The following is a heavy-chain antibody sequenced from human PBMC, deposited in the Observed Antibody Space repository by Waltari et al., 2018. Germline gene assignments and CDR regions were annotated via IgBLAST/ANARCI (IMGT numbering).Heavy chain of an antibody. CDR3: AKEIDVLTGYYEDY. D-gene: IGHD3-9*01. V-gene: IGHV3-23*04. Sequence: EVQLVESGGGLGQPGGSLRLSCVASGFTFSSYAMSWVRQAPGKGLEWVSRISGSGGTTYYADSVKGRFTISRDNSKNTLYLQMNSLRVEDTAVYYCAKEIDVLTGYYEDYWGQGTLVTVSS. CDR1: GFTFSSYA. J-gene: IGHJ4*02. CDR2: ISGSGGTT.